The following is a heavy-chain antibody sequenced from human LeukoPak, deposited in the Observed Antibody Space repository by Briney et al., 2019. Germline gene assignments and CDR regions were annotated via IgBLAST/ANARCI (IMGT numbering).Heavy chain of an antibody. Sequence: GGSLRLSCAASGFTFSSYGMHWARQAPGKGLEWVAVISYDGSNKYYADSVKGRFTISRDNSKNTLYLQMNSLRAEDTAVYYCARALAAAGTEAVYWGQGTLVTVSS. CDR2: ISYDGSNK. V-gene: IGHV3-30*03. CDR1: GFTFSSYG. J-gene: IGHJ4*02. CDR3: ARALAAAGTEAVY. D-gene: IGHD6-13*01.